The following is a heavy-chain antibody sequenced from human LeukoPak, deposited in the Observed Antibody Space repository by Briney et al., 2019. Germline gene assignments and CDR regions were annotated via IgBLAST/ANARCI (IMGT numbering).Heavy chain of an antibody. CDR3: ARKTSGSGYGYFDY. CDR2: LNSDGSST. CDR1: GFTFSSYW. Sequence: GGSLGLSCAASGFTFSSYWMHWVRQAPGKGLVWVSRLNSDGSSTSYADSVKGRFTISRDNAKNTLYLQMNSLRAEDTAVYYCARKTSGSGYGYFDYWGQGTLVTVSS. D-gene: IGHD3-22*01. V-gene: IGHV3-74*01. J-gene: IGHJ4*02.